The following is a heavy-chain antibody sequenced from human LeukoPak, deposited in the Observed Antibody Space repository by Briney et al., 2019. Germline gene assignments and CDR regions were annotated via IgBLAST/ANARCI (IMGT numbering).Heavy chain of an antibody. D-gene: IGHD6-13*01. J-gene: IGHJ4*02. CDR3: ARGGLSTRWGLDY. CDR1: GYIFNTNG. V-gene: IGHV1-18*01. CDR2: ISAYSGVT. Sequence: ASVKVSCKASGYIFNTNGINWVRQAPGQGLEWVAYISAYSGVTDSAQKFRDRVTMTTDTSTRTAYMELRSLTSDDSAVYYCARGGLSTRWGLDYWGQGTLVTVSS.